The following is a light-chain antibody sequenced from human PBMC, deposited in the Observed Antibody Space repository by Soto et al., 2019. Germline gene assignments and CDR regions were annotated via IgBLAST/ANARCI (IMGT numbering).Light chain of an antibody. CDR3: HHYNSWPYT. CDR2: DAS. CDR1: QSVSSN. Sequence: EIVMTQSPDPLSVSPGERATLSCRASQSVSSNLAWYQQKPGQAPRLLIYDASTRAPGFPARFSGSGSGTEFTLTISSLQSEDFAVYYCHHYNSWPYTFGQGTKVDIK. J-gene: IGKJ2*01. V-gene: IGKV3-15*01.